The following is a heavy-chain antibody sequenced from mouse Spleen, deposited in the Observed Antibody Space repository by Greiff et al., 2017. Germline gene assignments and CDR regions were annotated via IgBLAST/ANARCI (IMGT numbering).Heavy chain of an antibody. V-gene: IGHV5-9*04. CDR3: APANSFDY. J-gene: IGHJ2*01. Sequence: VQLKESGGGLVKPGGSLKLSCAASGFTFSSYTMSWVRQTPAKRLEWVATISSGGGNTYYPDSVKGRFTISRDNARNTLYLQMSSLRSEDTAMYYCAPANSFDYWGQGTTRTVSS. CDR1: GFTFSSYT. CDR2: ISSGGGNT.